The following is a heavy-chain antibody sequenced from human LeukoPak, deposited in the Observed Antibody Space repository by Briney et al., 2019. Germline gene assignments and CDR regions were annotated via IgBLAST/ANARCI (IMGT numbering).Heavy chain of an antibody. CDR1: GFTVSSNY. Sequence: GSLRLSCAVSGFTVSSNYLSWVRQAPGKGLEWVSIIYTGGSTYYADSVRGRFTISRDISKNTLFLQMNSLRAEDTAVYYCAKEARGVIDYWGQGTLVTVSS. J-gene: IGHJ4*02. CDR3: AKEARGVIDY. D-gene: IGHD3-10*01. CDR2: IYTGGST. V-gene: IGHV3-53*01.